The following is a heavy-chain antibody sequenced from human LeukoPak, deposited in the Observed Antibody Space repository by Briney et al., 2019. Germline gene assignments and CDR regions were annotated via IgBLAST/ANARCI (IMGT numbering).Heavy chain of an antibody. CDR2: IRMETYGGTT. CDR1: LFRLGDYV. CDR3: ARDGREYSVYGMGV. J-gene: IGHJ6*02. V-gene: IGHV3-49*04. Sequence: GGSLRHSRIGSLFRLGDYVMNRVRQAPGRGLEWMSFIRMETYGGTTEYTASVKGRFSVSRDDSKSIGYLQMNSLKTEDTGVYFCARDGREYSVYGMGVWGPGTTVIVSS. D-gene: IGHD5/OR15-5a*01.